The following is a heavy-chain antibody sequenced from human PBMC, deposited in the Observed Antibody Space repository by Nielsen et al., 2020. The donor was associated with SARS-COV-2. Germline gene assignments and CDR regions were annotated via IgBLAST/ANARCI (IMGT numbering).Heavy chain of an antibody. CDR2: IYYSGST. CDR3: ARVESIWGLYYYGMDV. CDR1: GGSISSGGYY. D-gene: IGHD3-16*01. J-gene: IGHJ6*02. Sequence: LRLSCTVSGGSISSGGYYWSWIRQHPGKGLEWIGYIYYSGSTYYNPSLKSRVTISVDTSKNQFSLKLSSVTAADTAVYYCARVESIWGLYYYGMDVWGQGTTVTVSS. V-gene: IGHV4-31*03.